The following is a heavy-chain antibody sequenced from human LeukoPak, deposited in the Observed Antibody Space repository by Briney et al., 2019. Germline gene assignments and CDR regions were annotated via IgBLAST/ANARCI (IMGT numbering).Heavy chain of an antibody. V-gene: IGHV3-15*07. Sequence: GGSLRLSCAASGFIFINAWMNWVRQAPGKGLEWVGHIKSKTDGGTTDYAAPVKGRFTVSRDDSKNILYLQMNSLKIEDTAVYYCTTRNSSGWYDYWGQGTLVTVSS. D-gene: IGHD6-19*01. CDR3: TTRNSSGWYDY. J-gene: IGHJ4*02. CDR1: GFIFINAW. CDR2: IKSKTDGGTT.